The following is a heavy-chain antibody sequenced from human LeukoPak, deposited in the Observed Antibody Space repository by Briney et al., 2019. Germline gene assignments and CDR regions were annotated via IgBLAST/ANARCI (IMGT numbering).Heavy chain of an antibody. Sequence: SETLSLTCAVYGGXFSGYYCSWIRQPPGKGLEWIGEINHSGSTNYNPSLKSRVTISVDTSKNQFSLKLSSVTAADTAVYYCARVYSRTNWGQGTLVTVSS. CDR3: ARVYSRTN. CDR1: GGXFSGYY. D-gene: IGHD5-18*01. V-gene: IGHV4-34*01. J-gene: IGHJ4*02. CDR2: INHSGST.